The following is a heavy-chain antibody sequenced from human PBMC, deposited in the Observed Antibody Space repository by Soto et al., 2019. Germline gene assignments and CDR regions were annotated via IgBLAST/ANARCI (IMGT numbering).Heavy chain of an antibody. CDR2: IKQDGSEK. CDR1: GFTFSSYW. CDR3: ARASDGGSGYYLYYSYYYMDV. D-gene: IGHD3-3*01. V-gene: IGHV3-7*01. J-gene: IGHJ6*03. Sequence: EVQLVESGGGLVQPGGSLRLSCAASGFTFSSYWMSWVRQAPGKGLEWVANIKQDGSEKYYVDSVKGRFTISRDNAKNSLYLQMNSLRAEDTAVYYCARASDGGSGYYLYYSYYYMDVWGKGTTVTVSS.